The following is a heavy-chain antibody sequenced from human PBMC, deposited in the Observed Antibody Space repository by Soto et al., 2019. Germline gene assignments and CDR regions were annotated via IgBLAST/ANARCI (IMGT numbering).Heavy chain of an antibody. CDR2: INPNSGGI. J-gene: IGHJ3*02. Sequence: QVQLVQSGAEVKKPGASVKVSCKASGYTFTGHYVHWVRQAPGQGLEWMGWINPNSGGIYYAQKFQDRVTMTRDTSISTAYMELSSLRSGDTAVYYCARDSYFDILTGYSKNAFDIWGQGTMVTVSS. CDR1: GYTFTGHY. V-gene: IGHV1-2*02. D-gene: IGHD3-9*01. CDR3: ARDSYFDILTGYSKNAFDI.